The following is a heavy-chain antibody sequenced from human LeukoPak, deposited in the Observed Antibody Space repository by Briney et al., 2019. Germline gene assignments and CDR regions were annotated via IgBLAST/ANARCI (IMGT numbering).Heavy chain of an antibody. CDR3: ARVRTVTYYDMDV. V-gene: IGHV3-7*03. CDR1: GFTFSSYW. CDR2: IKQDESEK. J-gene: IGHJ6*04. D-gene: IGHD4-17*01. Sequence: PGGSLRLSCAASGFTFSSYWMSWVRQAPGKGLEWVANIKQDESEKYYVDSVKGRFTISRDNAWNSLYLQMNSLRAEDTAVYYCARVRTVTYYDMDVWGKGTTVTVSS.